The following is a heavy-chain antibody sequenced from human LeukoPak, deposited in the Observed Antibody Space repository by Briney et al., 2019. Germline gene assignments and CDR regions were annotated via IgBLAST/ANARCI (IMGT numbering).Heavy chain of an antibody. CDR2: ISSSSSYI. CDR1: RFTFSSYT. J-gene: IGHJ4*02. CDR3: ATYYDFWSGRDY. Sequence: GGSLRLSCAASRFTFSSYTMNWVRQAPGKGLEWVSSISSSSSYIYYADSVKGRFTISRDNAKNSLYLQMNSLRAEDTAVYYCATYYDFWSGRDYWGQGTLVTVSS. V-gene: IGHV3-21*01. D-gene: IGHD3-3*01.